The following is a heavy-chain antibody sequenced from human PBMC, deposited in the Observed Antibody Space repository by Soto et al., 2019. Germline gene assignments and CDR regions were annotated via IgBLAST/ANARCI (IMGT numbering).Heavy chain of an antibody. D-gene: IGHD1-26*01. Sequence: PSETLSLTCTVSGGSISSYYWSWIRQPPGKGLEWIGYIYYSGSTNYNPSLKSRVTISVDTSKNQFSLKLSSVTAADTAVYYCAREGYSGSPESPYYFDCWGQGSLVAVSS. CDR3: AREGYSGSPESPYYFDC. CDR1: GGSISSYY. V-gene: IGHV4-59*01. CDR2: IYYSGST. J-gene: IGHJ4*02.